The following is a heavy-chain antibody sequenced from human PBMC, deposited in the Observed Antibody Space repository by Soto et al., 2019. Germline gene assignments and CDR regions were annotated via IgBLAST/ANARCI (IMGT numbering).Heavy chain of an antibody. CDR2: IKSKTDGGTT. V-gene: IGHV3-15*01. D-gene: IGHD3-10*01. CDR3: TAGGSGILISLNYYYYYGMDV. CDR1: GFTFSNAW. J-gene: IGHJ6*02. Sequence: PGGSLRLSCAASGFTFSNAWMSWVRQAPGKGLEWVGRIKSKTDGGTTDYAAPVKGRFTISRDDSKNTLYLQMNSLKTEDTAVYYCTAGGSGILISLNYYYYYGMDVWGQGTTVTVSS.